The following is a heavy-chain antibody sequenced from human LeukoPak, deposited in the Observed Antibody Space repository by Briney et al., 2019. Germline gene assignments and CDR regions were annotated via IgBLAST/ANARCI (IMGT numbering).Heavy chain of an antibody. Sequence: SGRSLRLSCAASGFTFSSYAMHWVRQAPGKGLEWVAVISYDGSNKYYADSVKGRFTISRDNSKNTLYLQMNSLRAEDTAVYYCARDDRWGQGTLVTVSS. J-gene: IGHJ4*02. D-gene: IGHD3-22*01. CDR3: ARDDR. V-gene: IGHV3-30-3*01. CDR1: GFTFSSYA. CDR2: ISYDGSNK.